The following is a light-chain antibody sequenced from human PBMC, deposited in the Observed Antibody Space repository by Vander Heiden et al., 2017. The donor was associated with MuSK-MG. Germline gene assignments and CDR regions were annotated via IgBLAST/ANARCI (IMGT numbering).Light chain of an antibody. V-gene: IGLV2-14*03. CDR1: SSAIGGYNY. CDR3: CSYTTSRTLV. CDR2: DVS. Sequence: QSALTQPASVSGSPGQSITVSCTGTSSAIGGYNYVSWYQQHPGKAPKLMLYDVSNRPSGVSNRFSGSKSGNTASLTISGLQAEDEADYYCCSYTTSRTLVFGGGTKLTVL. J-gene: IGLJ2*01.